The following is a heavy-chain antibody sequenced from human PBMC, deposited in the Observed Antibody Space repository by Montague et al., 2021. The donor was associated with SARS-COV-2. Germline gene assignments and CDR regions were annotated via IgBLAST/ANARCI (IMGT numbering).Heavy chain of an antibody. J-gene: IGHJ4*02. V-gene: IGHV4-39*01. CDR3: ARLGIALGGVIVIRYYFDF. D-gene: IGHD3-16*02. Sequence: SETLSLTCTFSGTSRSTKNYYWGWIRQPPGKGLEWIGSISYSATSYSNPSLKSRVTMSVDTSRNQLSLNLSSVTVADTAVYYCARLGIALGGVIVIRYYFDFWGQGTLVTVSS. CDR2: ISYSATS. CDR1: GTSRSTKNYY.